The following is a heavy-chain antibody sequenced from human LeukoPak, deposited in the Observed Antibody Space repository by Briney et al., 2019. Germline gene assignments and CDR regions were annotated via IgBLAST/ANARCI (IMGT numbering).Heavy chain of an antibody. CDR1: GVTFSSYG. V-gene: IGHV3-23*01. Sequence: GGSLRLFCAASGVTFSSYGLSWVRRAPRKELQGVTGISGTGASKYYADSAYGRFIISRDYAKNTLFLQMTSPRPEDTGVYYCAKERKNLEDYGSGSYAFYWGQGALVTVSS. CDR2: ISGTGASK. CDR3: AKERKNLEDYGSGSYAFY. J-gene: IGHJ4*02. D-gene: IGHD3-10*01.